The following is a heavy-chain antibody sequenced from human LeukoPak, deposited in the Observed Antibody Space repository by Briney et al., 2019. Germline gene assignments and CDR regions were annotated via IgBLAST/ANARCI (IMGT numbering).Heavy chain of an antibody. CDR3: ARGPLPDP. V-gene: IGHV3-30*02. J-gene: IGHJ5*02. Sequence: GGSLRLSCAASGFTFSTYGMHWVRQAPSKGLEWVAFIRSDGINKYYADSVKGRFTISRDNSKNTLYLQMNSLRAEDTAVYYCARGPLPDPWGQGTLVTVSS. CDR2: IRSDGINK. CDR1: GFTFSTYG.